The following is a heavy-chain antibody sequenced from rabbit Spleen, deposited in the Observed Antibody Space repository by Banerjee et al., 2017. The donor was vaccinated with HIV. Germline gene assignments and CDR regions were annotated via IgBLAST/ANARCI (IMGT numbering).Heavy chain of an antibody. J-gene: IGHJ4*01. Sequence: QLEESGGDLVKPEGSLTLTCKASGFAFTTNYMSWVRQAPGKGLEWIGSIDPVFGIANYASWVNGRFTISRDNAQNTVDLQMNWLAPADTATYFCARDLTDVIGWNFKLCGQGTLVTVS. D-gene: IGHD1-1*01. CDR1: GFAFTTNY. V-gene: IGHV1S7*01. CDR3: ARDLTDVIGWNFKL. CDR2: IDPVFGIA.